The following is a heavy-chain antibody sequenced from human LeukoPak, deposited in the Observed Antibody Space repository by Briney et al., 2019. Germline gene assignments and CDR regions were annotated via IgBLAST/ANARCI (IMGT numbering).Heavy chain of an antibody. Sequence: SETLSLTCAVYGESFKDYYWNWIRQPPGKGLEWTGEINHSGSSNYNPSLKSRVTISVDTSKNQFSLKLSSVTAADTAVYYCARGVGYDILTGYYKDYYYYMDVWGKGTTVTVSS. CDR3: ARGVGYDILTGYYKDYYYYMDV. CDR2: INHSGSS. J-gene: IGHJ6*03. V-gene: IGHV4-34*01. CDR1: GESFKDYY. D-gene: IGHD3-9*01.